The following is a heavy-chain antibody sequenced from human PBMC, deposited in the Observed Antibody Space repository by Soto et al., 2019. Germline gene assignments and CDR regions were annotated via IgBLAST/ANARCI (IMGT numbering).Heavy chain of an antibody. D-gene: IGHD2-21*02. J-gene: IGHJ4*02. CDR3: ARDDGLAYCGGDCYS. CDR1: GGTFSSYT. Sequence: QVQLVQSGAEVKKPGSSVKVSCKASGGTFSSYTISWVRQAPGQGLEWMGRIIPILGIANYAQKFQGRVTINADKYTSTAYMELSSLRSEDTAVYYCARDDGLAYCGGDCYSWGQGTLVTVSS. V-gene: IGHV1-69*02. CDR2: IIPILGIA.